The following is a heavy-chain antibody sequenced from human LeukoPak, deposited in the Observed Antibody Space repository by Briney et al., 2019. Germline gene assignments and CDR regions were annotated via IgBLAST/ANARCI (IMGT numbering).Heavy chain of an antibody. V-gene: IGHV4-4*02. Sequence: SETLSLTCAVSGAFITNSHWWSWARQPPGKGLEWIREIYHSGTTNYNPSLKSRVTMSVDKSKNQFSLKLNSVTAADTAVYYCATYFYGEYGSYYFDYWGQGTLVTVSS. J-gene: IGHJ4*02. CDR3: ATYFYGEYGSYYFDY. CDR1: GAFITNSHW. CDR2: IYHSGTT. D-gene: IGHD4-17*01.